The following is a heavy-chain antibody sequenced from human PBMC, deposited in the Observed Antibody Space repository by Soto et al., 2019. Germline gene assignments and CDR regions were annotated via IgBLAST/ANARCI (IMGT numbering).Heavy chain of an antibody. V-gene: IGHV3-23*01. CDR1: GFTFSSYA. J-gene: IGHJ6*02. D-gene: IGHD2-2*01. CDR2: IGESGTPT. CDR3: ARYIPGVRYYGMDV. Sequence: EVQLLESGGGLVQPGGSLRLSCAASGFTFSSYAMKWVRQAPGKGLEWVSLIGESGTPTYYADSVKGRFTISRDNSGNTLFLEMYSLRAEDTAFYYCARYIPGVRYYGMDVWGQGTTVTVSS.